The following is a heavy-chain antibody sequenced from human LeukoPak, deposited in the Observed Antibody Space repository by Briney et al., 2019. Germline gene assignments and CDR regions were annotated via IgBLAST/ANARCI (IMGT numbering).Heavy chain of an antibody. V-gene: IGHV1-8*01. CDR3: ARGRVAAAGRDWFDP. CDR1: GYTFTSYD. Sequence: ASVKASCKASGYTFTSYDINWVRQATGQGLEWMGWMNPNSGNTGYAQKFQGRVTMTRNTSISTAYMELSSLRSEDTAVYYCARGRVAAAGRDWFDPWGQGTLVTVPS. D-gene: IGHD6-13*01. J-gene: IGHJ5*02. CDR2: MNPNSGNT.